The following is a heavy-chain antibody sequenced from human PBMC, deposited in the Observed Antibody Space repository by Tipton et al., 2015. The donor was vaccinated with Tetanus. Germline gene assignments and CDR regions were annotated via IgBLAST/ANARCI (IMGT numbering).Heavy chain of an antibody. Sequence: LRLSCTVSGDSMTRYYWSWIRQPPGKGLEWISYIFASGSTNYNPALKSRVTISMDTSKNRISLNLTSVTAADTAVYFCARRSYCTSTRCFDAFDLWGPGTRVTVSS. CDR2: IFASGST. D-gene: IGHD2-8*01. J-gene: IGHJ3*01. CDR3: ARRSYCTSTRCFDAFDL. V-gene: IGHV4-4*08. CDR1: GDSMTRYY.